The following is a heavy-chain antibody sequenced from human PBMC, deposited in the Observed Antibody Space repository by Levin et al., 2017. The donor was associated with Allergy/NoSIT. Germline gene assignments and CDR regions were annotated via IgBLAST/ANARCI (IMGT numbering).Heavy chain of an antibody. CDR3: ARGTMEGCSGGSCYFRYFDL. CDR1: GGSFSGYY. J-gene: IGHJ2*01. Sequence: PSETLSLTCAVYGGSFSGYYWSWIRQPPGKGLEWIGEINHSGSTNYNPSLKSRVTISVDTSKNQFSLKLSSVTAADTAVYYCARGTMEGCSGGSCYFRYFDLWGRGTLVTVSS. CDR2: INHSGST. V-gene: IGHV4-34*01. D-gene: IGHD2-15*01.